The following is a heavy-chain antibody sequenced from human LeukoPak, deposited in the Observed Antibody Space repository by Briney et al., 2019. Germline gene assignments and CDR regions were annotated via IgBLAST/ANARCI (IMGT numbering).Heavy chain of an antibody. CDR2: IYYSGST. V-gene: IGHV4-59*01. Sequence: SETLSLACTVSGGSISSYYWSWIRQPPGMGLEWIGYIYYSGSTNYNPSLKSRVTISVDTSKNQFSLKLSSVTAADTAVYYCARYPDYGDTDYFDYWGQGTLVTVSS. CDR1: GGSISSYY. CDR3: ARYPDYGDTDYFDY. D-gene: IGHD4-17*01. J-gene: IGHJ4*02.